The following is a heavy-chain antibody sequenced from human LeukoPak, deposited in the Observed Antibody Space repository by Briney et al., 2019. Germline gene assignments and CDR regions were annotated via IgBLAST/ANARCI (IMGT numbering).Heavy chain of an antibody. D-gene: IGHD3-16*01. CDR3: ARDGGRMDC. J-gene: IGHJ4*02. CDR2: ISSSSSYI. Sequence: PGGSLGLSCAASGFTFSSYSMNWVRQAPGKGLEWVSIISSSSSYIYYTDSVKGRFTVSRDNAKNLLYLQMNSLRVEDTAVYYCARDGGRMDCWGQGTLVTVSS. V-gene: IGHV3-21*01. CDR1: GFTFSSYS.